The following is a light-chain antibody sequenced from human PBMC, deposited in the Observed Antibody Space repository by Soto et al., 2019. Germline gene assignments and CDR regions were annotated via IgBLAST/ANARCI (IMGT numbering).Light chain of an antibody. V-gene: IGKV2-28*01. CDR2: LGS. CDR1: QSLLHSNGYNY. CDR3: MQGLQTSYT. J-gene: IGKJ2*01. Sequence: DIVMTQSPLSLPVTPGEPASTSCRSSQSLLHSNGYNYLDWYLQKPGQPPQLLIYLGSSRASGVPDRFSGSGSGTDFTLKISRVEAEDVGVYYCMQGLQTSYTFGQGTKLEIK.